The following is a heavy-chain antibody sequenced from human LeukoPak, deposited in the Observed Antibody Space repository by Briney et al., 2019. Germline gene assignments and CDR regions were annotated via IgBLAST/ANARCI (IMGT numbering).Heavy chain of an antibody. CDR3: ARERNSGHAH. J-gene: IGHJ4*02. D-gene: IGHD5-12*01. CDR1: GFTFSTYN. CDR2: ITSSSSYI. V-gene: IGHV3-21*04. Sequence: GGSLRLSCAASGFTFSTYNMNWVRQAPGKGLEWVSSITSSSSYIYYADSVKGRFTISRDNAKNSLYLQMNSLRAEDTALYYCARERNSGHAHWGQGTLVTVSS.